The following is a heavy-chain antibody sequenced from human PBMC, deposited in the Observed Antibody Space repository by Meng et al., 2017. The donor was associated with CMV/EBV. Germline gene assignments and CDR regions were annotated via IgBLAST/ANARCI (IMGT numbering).Heavy chain of an antibody. CDR1: GFTFRSYA. J-gene: IGHJ4*02. V-gene: IGHV3-23*01. D-gene: IGHD6-13*01. CDR2: ISGSGGST. Sequence: AGSLTLSCAASGFTFRSYAMSWVRQAPGKGLEWVSDISGSGGSTYYTDSVKGRFTISRDNSKNTLYLQMNSLRAEDTAVYYCAEDGRAAGTSFGDYWGQGTVVTVSS. CDR3: AEDGRAAGTSFGDY.